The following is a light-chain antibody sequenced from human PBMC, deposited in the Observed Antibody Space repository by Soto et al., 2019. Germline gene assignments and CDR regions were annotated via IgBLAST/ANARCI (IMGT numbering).Light chain of an antibody. CDR1: QTVRDN. CDR2: RAT. V-gene: IGKV3D-15*01. CDR3: QQLHGYPIT. J-gene: IGKJ5*01. Sequence: EVVMTQSPATLSVSPGERATLSCRASQTVRDNLGWYQQNPGQPPRVLIYRATTRATGIPARFSGSGSGTEFTLTISSLQSDDFATYYCQQLHGYPITFGQGTRLEI.